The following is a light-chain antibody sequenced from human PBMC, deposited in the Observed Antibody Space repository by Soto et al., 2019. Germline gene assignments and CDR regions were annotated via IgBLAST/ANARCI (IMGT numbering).Light chain of an antibody. Sequence: DIVMTQSPESLAVSLGERATIKCKSSQSVLSDSKNYLTWYQKKPVQPPKVLIHWASARQSGVPDRFSGSGSGTDFALTISSLQAEDVAVYYCQQYRSLPLTFGGGTKVEIK. V-gene: IGKV4-1*01. J-gene: IGKJ4*01. CDR3: QQYRSLPLT. CDR1: QSVLSDSKNY. CDR2: WAS.